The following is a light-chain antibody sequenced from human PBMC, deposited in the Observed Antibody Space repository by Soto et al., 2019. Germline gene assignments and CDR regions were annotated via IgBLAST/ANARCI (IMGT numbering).Light chain of an antibody. Sequence: QSALTQPRSVSGSPGQSVTISCTGTTSDVGGYNYVSWYQQHPGRAPKLIISDVNKRPSGVPDRFSGSKSGNTASLTISGLQAEDEADYYCCSDAGSYSIFGGGTKLTVL. J-gene: IGLJ2*01. CDR2: DVN. CDR3: CSDAGSYSI. V-gene: IGLV2-11*01. CDR1: TSDVGGYNY.